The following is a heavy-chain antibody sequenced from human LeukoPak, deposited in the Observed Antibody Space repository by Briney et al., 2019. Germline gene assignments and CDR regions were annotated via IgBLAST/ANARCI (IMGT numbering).Heavy chain of an antibody. J-gene: IGHJ6*02. CDR1: GFNFASYA. CDR3: AKARDFCSGGSCYLVPMDV. D-gene: IGHD2-15*01. Sequence: PGGSLRLSCAASGFNFASYATTWVRQAPGKGLEWVSSISGASIIPHFADSVKGRFTISRDNSKGTLYLQMNSLRAEDTAVYYCAKARDFCSGGSCYLVPMDVWGQGSTVTVSS. V-gene: IGHV3-23*01. CDR2: ISGASIIP.